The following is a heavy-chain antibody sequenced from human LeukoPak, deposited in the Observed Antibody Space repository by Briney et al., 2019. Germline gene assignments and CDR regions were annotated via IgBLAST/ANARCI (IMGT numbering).Heavy chain of an antibody. Sequence: GASVKVSCKPSGYTFTGYYMHWVRQAPGQGLERMGWINPNSGDTNYAQKFQGRVTMTRDTSISTAYMELSSLRSEDTAVYYCARDPRMLYGGNQVFDHWGQGTLVTVSS. V-gene: IGHV1-2*02. CDR2: INPNSGDT. J-gene: IGHJ4*02. D-gene: IGHD4-23*01. CDR1: GYTFTGYY. CDR3: ARDPRMLYGGNQVFDH.